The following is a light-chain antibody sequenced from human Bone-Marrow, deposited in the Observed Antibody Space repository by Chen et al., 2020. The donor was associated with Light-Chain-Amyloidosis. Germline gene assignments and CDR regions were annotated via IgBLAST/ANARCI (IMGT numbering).Light chain of an antibody. J-gene: IGLJ2*01. CDR1: DLPTKY. CDR2: RDT. CDR3: QSADSSGTYEVI. Sequence: SYELTQPPSVSVSPGQTAGITCSGDDLPTKYAYWYQQKPGQAPVLVIHRDTERPSGISERFSGSSSGTTATWTISGVQAEDEADYHCQSADSSGTYEVIFGGGTKLTVL. V-gene: IGLV3-25*03.